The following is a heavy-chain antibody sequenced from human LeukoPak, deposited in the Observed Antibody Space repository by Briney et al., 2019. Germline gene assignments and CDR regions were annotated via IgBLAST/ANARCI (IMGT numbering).Heavy chain of an antibody. CDR1: GDSISSGDYY. Sequence: SETLSLTCTVSGDSISSGDYYWSWIRQPAGKGLEWIGRISSSGSTNYNPSLKSRVTISVDTSKNQFSLKLSSVTAADTAVYYCATVYYYGSGSYYSTWFDPWGQGTLVTVSS. D-gene: IGHD3-10*01. CDR2: ISSSGST. J-gene: IGHJ5*02. CDR3: ATVYYYGSGSYYSTWFDP. V-gene: IGHV4-61*02.